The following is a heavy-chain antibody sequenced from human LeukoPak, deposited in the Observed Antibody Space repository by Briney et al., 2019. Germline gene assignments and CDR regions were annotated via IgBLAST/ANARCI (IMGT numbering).Heavy chain of an antibody. CDR1: GFTFSSYA. CDR3: AKMHSSGY. D-gene: IGHD6-19*01. J-gene: IGHJ4*02. CDR2: ISGTGAST. V-gene: IGHV3-23*01. Sequence: QAGGSLRLSCAASGFTFSSYAMAWVRQAPGKGLEWVSGISGTGASTYYPDSVRGRFTNSRDNSKNTLYLQMNSLRAEDTAVYYCAKMHSSGYWGQGTLVTVSS.